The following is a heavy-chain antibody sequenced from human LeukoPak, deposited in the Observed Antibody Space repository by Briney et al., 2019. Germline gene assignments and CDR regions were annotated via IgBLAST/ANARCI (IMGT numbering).Heavy chain of an antibody. CDR2: INPNSGGT. Sequence: ASVKVSCKASGYTFTGYYMHWVRQAPGQGLEWMGWINPNSGGTNYAQKFQGRVTMTTDTSTSTAYMELRSLRSDDTAVYYCARDRHSSSWYSGTIDYWGQGTLVTVSS. V-gene: IGHV1-2*02. CDR1: GYTFTGYY. CDR3: ARDRHSSSWYSGTIDY. J-gene: IGHJ4*02. D-gene: IGHD6-13*01.